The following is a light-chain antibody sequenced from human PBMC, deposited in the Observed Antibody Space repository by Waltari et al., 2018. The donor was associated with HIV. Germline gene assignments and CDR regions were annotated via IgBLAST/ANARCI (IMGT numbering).Light chain of an antibody. CDR3: QQRSNWPRPT. CDR2: DAY. Sequence: EIVLTQSPATLSLSPGERATLSCRASQSISTYLAWYQQKPGQAPRLLIFDAYNRATGIPARFSCSGSGTDFTLTISSLEPEDFAVYYCQQRSNWPRPTFGGGTKVEIK. CDR1: QSISTY. J-gene: IGKJ4*01. V-gene: IGKV3-11*01.